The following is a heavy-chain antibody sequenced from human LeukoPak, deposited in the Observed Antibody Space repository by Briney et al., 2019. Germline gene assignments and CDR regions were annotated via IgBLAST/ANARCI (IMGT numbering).Heavy chain of an antibody. D-gene: IGHD3-10*01. J-gene: IGHJ4*02. V-gene: IGHV3-48*03. CDR1: GFTFSSYE. Sequence: PGGSLRLSCAASGFTFSSYEMNWVRQAPGKGLEWVSYISSSGSTIYYADSVKGRFTISRDNAKNSLYLQMNSLRAEDTAVYYCARGRITMVRVDYWGQGTLVTVSS. CDR2: ISSSGSTI. CDR3: ARGRITMVRVDY.